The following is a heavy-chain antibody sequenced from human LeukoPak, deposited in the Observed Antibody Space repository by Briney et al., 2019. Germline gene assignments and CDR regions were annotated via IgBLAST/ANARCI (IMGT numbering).Heavy chain of an antibody. Sequence: ASVKVSCKASGGTFSSYAISWVRQAPGQGFEWMGGIIPIFGTANYAQKFQGRVAITADESTSTAYMELSSLRSEDTAVYYCARGVAVAGYYFDYWGQGTLVTVSS. V-gene: IGHV1-69*13. CDR3: ARGVAVAGYYFDY. D-gene: IGHD6-19*01. J-gene: IGHJ4*02. CDR1: GGTFSSYA. CDR2: IIPIFGTA.